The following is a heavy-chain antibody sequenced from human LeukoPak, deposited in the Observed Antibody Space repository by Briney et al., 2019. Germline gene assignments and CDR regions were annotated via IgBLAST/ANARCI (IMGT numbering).Heavy chain of an antibody. J-gene: IGHJ3*02. CDR1: GYTFTSYG. Sequence: ASVKVSCKASGYTFTSYGISWVRQAPGQGLEWMGWISAYNGNTNYAQKLQGRVTMTTDTSTSTAYMELSSLRSEDTAVYYCARELAGFDAFDIWGQGTMVTVSS. CDR3: ARELAGFDAFDI. CDR2: ISAYNGNT. D-gene: IGHD2-15*01. V-gene: IGHV1-18*01.